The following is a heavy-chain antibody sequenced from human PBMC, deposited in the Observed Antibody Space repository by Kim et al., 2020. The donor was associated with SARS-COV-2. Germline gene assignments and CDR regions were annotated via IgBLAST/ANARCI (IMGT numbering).Heavy chain of an antibody. J-gene: IGHJ5*02. Sequence: ASVKVSCKASGNIFNRYVMHWVRQAPGQSLEWMGWINAANGNTKYSQKFQGRVTIIWDTSARTAYMDLSSLTSEDTAVYYCARGFCNDVNCFNWFDPWGQGTLVTVSS. V-gene: IGHV1-3*01. D-gene: IGHD2-15*01. CDR1: GNIFNRYV. CDR2: INAANGNT. CDR3: ARGFCNDVNCFNWFDP.